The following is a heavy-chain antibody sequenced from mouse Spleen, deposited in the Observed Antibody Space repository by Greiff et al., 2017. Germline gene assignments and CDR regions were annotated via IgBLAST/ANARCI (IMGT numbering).Heavy chain of an antibody. CDR1: GYTFTDYA. D-gene: IGHD2-4*01. J-gene: IGHJ4*01. CDR3: ARVITTGDAMDY. V-gene: IGHV1S137*01. CDR2: ISTYYGDA. Sequence: VQLQQSGAELVRPGVSVKISCKGSGYTFTDYAMHWVKQSHAKSLEWIGVISTYYGDASYNQKFKGKATMTVDKSSSTAYMELARLTSEDSAIYYCARVITTGDAMDYWGQGTSVTVSS.